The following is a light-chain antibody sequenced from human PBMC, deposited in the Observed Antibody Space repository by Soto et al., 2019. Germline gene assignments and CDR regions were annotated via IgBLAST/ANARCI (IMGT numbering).Light chain of an antibody. J-gene: IGLJ3*02. CDR3: SSYTSSSTYWV. CDR2: DVS. CDR1: GSDVGGYNY. V-gene: IGLV2-14*01. Sequence: QSVLTQPASVSGSPGQSITISCTGTGSDVGGYNYVSWYQQHPGKAPKLMIYDVSNRPSGVSNRFSGSKSGNTASLTISGLQAEDEADYYCSSYTSSSTYWVFGGGTKRTVL.